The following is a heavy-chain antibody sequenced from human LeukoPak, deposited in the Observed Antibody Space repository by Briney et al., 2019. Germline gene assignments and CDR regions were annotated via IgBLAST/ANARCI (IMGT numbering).Heavy chain of an antibody. CDR1: GFTFSSYA. V-gene: IGHV3-23*01. J-gene: IGHJ4*02. Sequence: GGSLRLSCAASGFTFSSYAMSWVRQAPGKGLEWVSAISGSGGSTYYADSVKGRFTISRDNSKNTLYLQMNSLRAEDTAVYYCATRGVIVVVPAIRDYWGQGTLVTVSS. D-gene: IGHD2-21*02. CDR2: ISGSGGST. CDR3: ATRGVIVVVPAIRDY.